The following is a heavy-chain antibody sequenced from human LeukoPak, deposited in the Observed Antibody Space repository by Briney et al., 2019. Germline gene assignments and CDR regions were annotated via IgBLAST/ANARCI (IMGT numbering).Heavy chain of an antibody. CDR3: AGEVGGAYDALDY. J-gene: IGHJ4*02. CDR2: INHSGST. V-gene: IGHV4-34*01. CDR1: GGSFSGYY. Sequence: PSETLSLTCAVYGGSFSGYYWSWIRQPPGKGLEWIGEINHSGSTNYNPSLKSRVTISVDTSKNQFSLNLNSVTAADTAVYYCAGEVGGAYDALDYRCQGTLVTVSS. D-gene: IGHD5-12*01.